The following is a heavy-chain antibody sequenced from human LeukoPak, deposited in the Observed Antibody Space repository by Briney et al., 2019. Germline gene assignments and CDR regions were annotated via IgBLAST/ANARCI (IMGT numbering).Heavy chain of an antibody. CDR2: LYYSGST. V-gene: IGHV4-59*01. J-gene: IGHJ4*02. D-gene: IGHD6-19*01. CDR3: ARDNVQQWLGFDY. Sequence: PSETLSLTCTVSGGSISSYYWSWIRQPPGKGLEWIGYLYYSGSTNYNPSLKSRVTISVDTSKNQFSLKLSSVTAADTAVYYCARDNVQQWLGFDYWGQGTLVTVSS. CDR1: GGSISSYY.